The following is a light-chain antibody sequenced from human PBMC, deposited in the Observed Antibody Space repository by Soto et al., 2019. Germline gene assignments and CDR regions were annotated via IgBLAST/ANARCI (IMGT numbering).Light chain of an antibody. V-gene: IGLV2-14*01. J-gene: IGLJ2*01. CDR1: SSDVGAYNF. Sequence: QSALTQPASVSGSPGQSITISCTGSSSDVGAYNFVSWYQQHPGKAPKLIFYEVSNRPPGLSDRFSGSKSGTTASLTISGLQPEDDADYFCSSYTTNKTLLFGGGTKLTVL. CDR2: EVS. CDR3: SSYTTNKTLL.